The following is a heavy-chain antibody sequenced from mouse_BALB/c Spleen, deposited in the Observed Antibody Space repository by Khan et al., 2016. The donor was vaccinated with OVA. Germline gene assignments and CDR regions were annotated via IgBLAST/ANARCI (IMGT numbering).Heavy chain of an antibody. CDR3: AREEALYYFDY. V-gene: IGHV1S132*01. CDR2: IYPGTDNT. Sequence: QVQLKQSGAELVRPGASVKLSCKTSGYIFTSYWIHWIQQRSGQGLEWIAKIYPGTDNTYYNEKLKDKATLTADKSSSTAYMQLSSLKSEDSAVYFCAREEALYYFDYWGQGTTLTVSS. D-gene: IGHD3-2*02. CDR1: GYIFTSYW. J-gene: IGHJ2*01.